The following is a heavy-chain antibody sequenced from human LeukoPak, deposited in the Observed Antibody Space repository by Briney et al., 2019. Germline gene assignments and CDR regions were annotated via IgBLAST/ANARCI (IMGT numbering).Heavy chain of an antibody. CDR1: GYTFTSYA. D-gene: IGHD3-22*01. V-gene: IGHV7-4-1*02. CDR3: ARDPNHYYDSSAYYGDY. J-gene: IGHJ4*02. Sequence: ASVKVSCKASGYTFTSYAMNWVRQAPGQGLEWMGWINTNTGNPTYAQGFTGRFVFSLDTSVSTAYQQISSLKAEGTAVYYCARDPNHYYDSSAYYGDYWGQGTLVTVSS. CDR2: INTNTGNP.